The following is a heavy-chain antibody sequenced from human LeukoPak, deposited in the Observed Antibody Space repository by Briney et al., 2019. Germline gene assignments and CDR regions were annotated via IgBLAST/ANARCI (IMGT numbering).Heavy chain of an antibody. CDR1: GFTFSDFA. CDR2: IKEDGGEK. CDR3: ARARFETTVTALIRKKNYYYYYMDV. V-gene: IGHV3-7*01. Sequence: GGSLRLSCAASGFTFSDFAMIWVRQAPGKGLEWVANIKEDGGEKYYVDSVKGRFTISRDNARNSLYLQMNSLRVEDAAVYYCARARFETTVTALIRKKNYYYYYMDVWGKGTTVTVSS. D-gene: IGHD4-17*01. J-gene: IGHJ6*03.